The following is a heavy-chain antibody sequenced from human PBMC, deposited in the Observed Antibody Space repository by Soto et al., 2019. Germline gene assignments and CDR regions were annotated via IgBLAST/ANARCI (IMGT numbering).Heavy chain of an antibody. Sequence: QVQLQESGPGLVKPSQTLSLTCTVSGGSISSGDYYWSWIRQPPGKGLEWIGYIYYSGSTSYNPYLKGRVNISVDTSTNQFFLKLSSVTAADTAVYYCAAYCGGDCSKLDYWGQGTLVTVSS. CDR2: IYYSGST. V-gene: IGHV4-30-4*01. J-gene: IGHJ4*02. CDR1: GGSISSGDYY. CDR3: AAYCGGDCSKLDY. D-gene: IGHD2-21*02.